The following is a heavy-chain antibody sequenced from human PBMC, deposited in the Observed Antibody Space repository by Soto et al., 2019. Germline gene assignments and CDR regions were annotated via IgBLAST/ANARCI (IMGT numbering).Heavy chain of an antibody. J-gene: IGHJ6*02. V-gene: IGHV3-7*01. CDR2: IKQDGGQT. CDR1: GFTFDSYW. D-gene: IGHD5-12*01. CDR3: ARGGNGYEDWPPYYYYGMDV. Sequence: GGSLRLSCAASGFTFDSYWMTWVRQAPGKGLEWVAHIKQDGGQTYYVDSVKGRFTISRDNAKTSLYLQMNSLRAEDTSVYFCARGGNGYEDWPPYYYYGMDVWGQGTTVTVSS.